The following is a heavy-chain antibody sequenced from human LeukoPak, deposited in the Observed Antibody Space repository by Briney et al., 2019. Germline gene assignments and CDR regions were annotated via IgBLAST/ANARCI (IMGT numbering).Heavy chain of an antibody. CDR3: ARVGGSNAFDI. Sequence: GGSLRLSCAASGFTFCCYWVHWLRQARGKGLVWVSPINSDGSRTSDADSVKGRFTTSRDNAKNTLSLQMNSLRAEDTAVYYCARVGGSNAFDIWGQGTMVIVSS. D-gene: IGHD1-26*01. V-gene: IGHV3-74*01. J-gene: IGHJ3*02. CDR1: GFTFCCYW. CDR2: INSDGSRT.